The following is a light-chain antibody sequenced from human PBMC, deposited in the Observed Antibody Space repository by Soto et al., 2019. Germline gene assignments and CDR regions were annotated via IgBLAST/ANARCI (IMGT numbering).Light chain of an antibody. CDR1: SSNIGSNF. CDR3: AAWDDSLSGHWV. CDR2: YNH. J-gene: IGLJ3*02. V-gene: IGLV1-47*02. Sequence: QSVLSQPPSASGTPGQRVTISCSGRSSNIGSNFVYWYQQVPGTAPTLLIYYNHERPSGVPDRVSGSKSGTSASLAISGLRSEDEADYYCAAWDDSLSGHWVFGGGTKLTVL.